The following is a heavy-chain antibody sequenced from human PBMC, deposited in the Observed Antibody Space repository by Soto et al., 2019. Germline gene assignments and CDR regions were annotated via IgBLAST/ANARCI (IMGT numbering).Heavy chain of an antibody. V-gene: IGHV4-31*03. Sequence: SETLSLTCTVSGGSISSGGYYWSLIRQHPGKGLEWIGYIYYSGSTYYNPSLKSRVTISVDTSKNQFSLKLSSVTAADTAVYYCARGLFEDIVVVPAANSFFDYWGQGTLVTVSS. J-gene: IGHJ4*02. CDR3: ARGLFEDIVVVPAANSFFDY. CDR1: GGSISSGGYY. D-gene: IGHD2-2*01. CDR2: IYYSGST.